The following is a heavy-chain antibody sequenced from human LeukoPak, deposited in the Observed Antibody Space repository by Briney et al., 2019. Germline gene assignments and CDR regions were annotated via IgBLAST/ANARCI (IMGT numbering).Heavy chain of an antibody. Sequence: GGSLRLSCAASGFTFSSYAMHWVRQAPGKGLEWVAVISYDGSNKYYADSVKGRFTISRDNARNSLYLQVNSLRAEDTAVYYCARGLPYSSSPLEYWGQGTLVTVSS. CDR2: ISYDGSNK. CDR3: ARGLPYSSSPLEY. D-gene: IGHD6-13*01. CDR1: GFTFSSYA. J-gene: IGHJ4*02. V-gene: IGHV3-30-3*01.